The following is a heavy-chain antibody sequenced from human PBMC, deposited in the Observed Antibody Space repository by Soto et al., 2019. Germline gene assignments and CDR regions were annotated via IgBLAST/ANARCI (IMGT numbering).Heavy chain of an antibody. D-gene: IGHD2-2*01. CDR1: GYTFTSYG. CDR2: ISAYNGNT. V-gene: IGHV1-18*01. Sequence: ASVKVSCKASGYTFTSYGISWVRQAPGQGLEWMGWISAYNGNTNYAQKLQGRVTMTTDTSTSTAYMELRSLRSDDTAVYYCAAEVVPAATDAFDIWGQVTMVTVPS. J-gene: IGHJ3*02. CDR3: AAEVVPAATDAFDI.